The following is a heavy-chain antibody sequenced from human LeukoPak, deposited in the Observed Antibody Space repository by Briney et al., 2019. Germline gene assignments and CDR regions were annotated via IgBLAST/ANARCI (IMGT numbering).Heavy chain of an antibody. J-gene: IGHJ4*02. CDR3: AKGDTTWELPHDY. CDR2: ISSSSSTI. CDR1: GFIFSTYS. D-gene: IGHD1-26*01. Sequence: GGSLRLSCAASGFIFSTYSMNWVRQAPGKGLGWVSYISSSSSTIYYADSVKGRFTISRDNAKNSLYLQINTLRAEDTAVYYCAKGDTTWELPHDYWGQGTLVTVSS. V-gene: IGHV3-48*01.